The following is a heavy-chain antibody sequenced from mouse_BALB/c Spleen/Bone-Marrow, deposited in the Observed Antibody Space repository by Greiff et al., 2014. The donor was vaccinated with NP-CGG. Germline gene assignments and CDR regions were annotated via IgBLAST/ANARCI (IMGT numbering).Heavy chain of an antibody. CDR1: GFNIKDTY. V-gene: IGHV14-3*02. CDR3: ARYYYGTLLDY. J-gene: IGHJ2*01. CDR2: IDPANGNT. D-gene: IGHD1-1*01. Sequence: VQLQQSGAELVKSGASVKLSCTASGFNIKDTYMHWVKQRPEQGLEWIGRIDPANGNTKYDPKFQGKATITADTSSNTAYLQLSSLTSEDTAVYYCARYYYGTLLDYWGQGTTLTASS.